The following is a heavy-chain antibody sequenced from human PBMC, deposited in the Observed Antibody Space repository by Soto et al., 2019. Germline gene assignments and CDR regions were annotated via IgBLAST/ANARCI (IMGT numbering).Heavy chain of an antibody. CDR2: ISGSGSST. V-gene: IGHV3-23*01. Sequence: GGSLRLSCAASGFTFSRYSMNWVRQAPGKGLEWVSAISGSGSSTYYADSVKGRFTISRDNSKNTLYLQMNSLRAEDTAVYYCAKYDCSSTSCYSYYYYYYMDVWGKGTTVSVSS. CDR3: AKYDCSSTSCYSYYYYYYMDV. J-gene: IGHJ6*03. CDR1: GFTFSRYS. D-gene: IGHD2-2*01.